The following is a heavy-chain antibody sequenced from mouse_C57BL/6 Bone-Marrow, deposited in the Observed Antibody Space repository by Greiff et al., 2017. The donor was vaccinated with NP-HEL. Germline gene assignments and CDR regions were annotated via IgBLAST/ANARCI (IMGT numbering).Heavy chain of an antibody. Sequence: VQLQQSGPELVKPGASVKIPCKASGYTFTDYNMDWVKQSHGKSLEWIGDINPNNGGTIYNQKFKGKATLTVDKSSSTAYMELRSLTSEDTAVYYCARKAMIPRWYFDVWGTGTTVTVSS. CDR1: GYTFTDYN. D-gene: IGHD2-4*01. CDR2: INPNNGGT. J-gene: IGHJ1*03. CDR3: ARKAMIPRWYFDV. V-gene: IGHV1-18*01.